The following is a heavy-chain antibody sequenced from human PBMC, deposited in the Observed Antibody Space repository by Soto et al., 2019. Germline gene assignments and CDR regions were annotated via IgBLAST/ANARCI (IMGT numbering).Heavy chain of an antibody. D-gene: IGHD3-16*01. CDR1: GFTFSAYA. V-gene: IGHV3-23*01. CDR3: AKANRDRYPTFLIDY. J-gene: IGHJ4*02. CDR2: LSGSGGRT. Sequence: GGSLRLSCAASGFTFSAYAMTWVRQAPGKGLEWVSALSGSGGRTYYADSVKGRFTISRDNSKNTLYLQMNSLRAEDTAVYYCAKANRDRYPTFLIDYWGQGALVTVSS.